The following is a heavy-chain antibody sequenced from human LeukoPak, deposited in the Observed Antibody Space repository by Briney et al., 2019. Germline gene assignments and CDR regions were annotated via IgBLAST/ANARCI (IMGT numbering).Heavy chain of an antibody. J-gene: IGHJ3*02. CDR2: IYYSGST. CDR1: GGSISSGGYY. D-gene: IGHD3-22*01. V-gene: IGHV4-31*03. Sequence: SQTLSLTCTVSGGSISSGGYYWSWIRQHPGKGLEWIGYIYYSGSTYYNPSLKSRVTISVDTSKNQFSLKLSSVTAADTAVYYCARDSSGYYYGGDAFDIWGQGTMVTVSS. CDR3: ARDSSGYYYGGDAFDI.